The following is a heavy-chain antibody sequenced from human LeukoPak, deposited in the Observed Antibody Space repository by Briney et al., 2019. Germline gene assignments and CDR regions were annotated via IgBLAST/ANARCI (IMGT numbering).Heavy chain of an antibody. CDR2: ISGSGGST. Sequence: PGGSLRLSCAASGFTFSSYAMSWVRQAPGKGLEWVSAISGSGGSTYNADSVKGRITISRDNSKNTLYLQMNSLRAEDTAVYYCAKGRITMIVVTDWGQGTLVTVSS. CDR1: GFTFSSYA. J-gene: IGHJ4*02. V-gene: IGHV3-23*01. CDR3: AKGRITMIVVTD. D-gene: IGHD3-22*01.